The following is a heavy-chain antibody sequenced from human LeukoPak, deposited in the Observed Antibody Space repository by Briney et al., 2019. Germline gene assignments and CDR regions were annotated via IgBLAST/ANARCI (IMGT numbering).Heavy chain of an antibody. V-gene: IGHV4-59*01. D-gene: IGHD6-13*01. CDR1: GGTFSGYY. CDR2: MYYSGST. CDR3: AKELVQHLDP. Sequence: PSETLSLTCTVHGGTFSGYYWSWIRQPPGKGLEWIGYMYYSGSTNYNPSLKSRVTTSVDTSKNQFSLKLSSVTAADTAVYYCAKELVQHLDPWGQGTLVTVSS. J-gene: IGHJ5*02.